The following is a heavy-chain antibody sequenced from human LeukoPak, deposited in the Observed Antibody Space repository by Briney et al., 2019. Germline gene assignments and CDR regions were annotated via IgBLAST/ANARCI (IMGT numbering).Heavy chain of an antibody. D-gene: IGHD5-18*01. Sequence: SETLSLTCIVSGGSISSSTYNWGWIRQPPGKGLEWIGIIYYSGSTYYNPSLKSRVTISVDTSKTQFSLRLSSVTATDTAVYYCARVGAAMDNFDYWGQGTLVTVS. CDR1: GGSISSSTYN. V-gene: IGHV4-39*01. CDR3: ARVGAAMDNFDY. CDR2: IYYSGST. J-gene: IGHJ4*02.